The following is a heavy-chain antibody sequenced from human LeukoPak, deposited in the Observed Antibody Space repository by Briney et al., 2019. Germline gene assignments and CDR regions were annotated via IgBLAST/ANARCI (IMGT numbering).Heavy chain of an antibody. CDR3: ARGPGPRSGWYGTDY. CDR1: GFSLSGYW. J-gene: IGHJ4*02. V-gene: IGHV3-74*01. CDR2: INSDGSST. Sequence: PGGSLRLSCVASGFSLSGYWMHWVRQAPGKGLVWVTQINSDGSSTSYADSVKGRFTVSRDNAKNTLYLQMTSLRADDTAIYYCARGPGPRSGWYGTDYWGQGILVTVSS. D-gene: IGHD6-19*01.